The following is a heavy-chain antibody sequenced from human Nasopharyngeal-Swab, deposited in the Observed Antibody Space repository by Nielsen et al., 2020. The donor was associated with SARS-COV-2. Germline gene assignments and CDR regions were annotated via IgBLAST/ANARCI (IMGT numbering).Heavy chain of an antibody. D-gene: IGHD5-24*01. CDR1: GLSVSSNY. CDR3: ARVLDGYNGFDY. V-gene: IGHV3-53*01. J-gene: IGHJ4*02. CDR2: IYPGGST. Sequence: GESLKISCAASGLSVSSNYMSWVRQAPGKGLEWVSIIYPGGSTYYADSVKGRFTISRDSSWTTLYLQMNSLTAEDTAVYYCARVLDGYNGFDYWGQGTLVTVSS.